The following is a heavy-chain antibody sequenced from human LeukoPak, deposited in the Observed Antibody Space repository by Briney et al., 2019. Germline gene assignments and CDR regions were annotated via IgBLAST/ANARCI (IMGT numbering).Heavy chain of an antibody. CDR2: ISGSGGST. Sequence: GGSLRLSCAASGITFSFYAMSWVRQAPGKGLEWVSAISGSGGSTHYADSVKGRFTISRDNSKNTLYLQMDSLRADDTAVYYCAKGRAKATVTAGDHWGQGTLATVSS. D-gene: IGHD4-17*01. CDR3: AKGRAKATVTAGDH. CDR1: GITFSFYA. V-gene: IGHV3-23*01. J-gene: IGHJ4*02.